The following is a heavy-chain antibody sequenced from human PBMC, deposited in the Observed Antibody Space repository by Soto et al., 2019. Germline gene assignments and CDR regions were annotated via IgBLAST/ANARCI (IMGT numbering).Heavy chain of an antibody. CDR2: IYYSGST. J-gene: IGHJ3*02. D-gene: IGHD2-2*01. CDR1: GCSISSGDYY. Sequence: SETLSLTCTVSGCSISSGDYYWSWIRQPPGKGLEWIGYIYYSGSTYYNPSLKSRVTISVDTSKNQFSLKLSSVTAADTAVYYCARAGEYLIVLVPAANDAFDIWGQGTMVTVSS. V-gene: IGHV4-30-4*01. CDR3: ARAGEYLIVLVPAANDAFDI.